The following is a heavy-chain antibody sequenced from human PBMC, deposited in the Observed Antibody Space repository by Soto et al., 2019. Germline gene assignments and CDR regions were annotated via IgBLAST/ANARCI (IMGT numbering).Heavy chain of an antibody. CDR2: IDPNGGST. CDR1: GDTFTSYY. CDR3: ARSSGGVYGIIIEGTNWFAP. J-gene: IGHJ5*02. Sequence: QVRVVQSGAEVKAPGASVKVSCKAPGDTFTSYYMYWVRQAPGHGLECMVEIDPNGGSTRFAQKFRGRVIMTRDKATSTVYMELRGLTYEDTAVYYCARSSGGVYGIIIEGTNWFAPWGQGTMVTVSS. D-gene: IGHD1-26*01. V-gene: IGHV1-46*01.